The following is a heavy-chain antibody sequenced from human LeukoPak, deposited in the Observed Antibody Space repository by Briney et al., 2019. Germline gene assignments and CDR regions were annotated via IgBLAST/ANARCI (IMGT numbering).Heavy chain of an antibody. CDR3: ARDFRDYYGDYLFDY. J-gene: IGHJ4*02. CDR1: GFTFSNYA. Sequence: GGSLRLSCAASGFTFSNYAMSWVRQAPGKGLEWVAVISYDGSNKYYADSVKGRFTISRDNSKNTLYLQMNSLRAEGTAVYYCARDFRDYYGDYLFDYWGQGALVTVSS. CDR2: ISYDGSNK. D-gene: IGHD4-17*01. V-gene: IGHV3-30*04.